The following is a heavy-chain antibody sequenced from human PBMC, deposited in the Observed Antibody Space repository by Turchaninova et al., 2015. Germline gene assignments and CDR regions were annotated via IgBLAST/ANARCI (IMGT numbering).Heavy chain of an antibody. V-gene: IGHV5-51*01. CDR1: GYSFTSYW. Sequence: VQLVQSGAEGKKPVESLTISCTGSGYSFTSYWNGWVRHMPAKGLEWLVIISPGDSDTRYSPPLQGQVTISADKSISSAYLHWSSLKASDTATYYCARHRGYSYGYSDYWGQGTLVTVSS. J-gene: IGHJ4*02. D-gene: IGHD5-18*01. CDR3: ARHRGYSYGYSDY. CDR2: ISPGDSDT.